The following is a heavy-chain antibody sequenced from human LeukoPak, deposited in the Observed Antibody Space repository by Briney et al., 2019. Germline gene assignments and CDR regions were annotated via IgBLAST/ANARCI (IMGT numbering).Heavy chain of an antibody. CDR1: GFTFSSYG. Sequence: PGGSLRLSCAASGFTFSSYGMHWVRQAPGKGLEWVAVISYDGSNKYYADSVEGRFTISRDNSKNTLYLQMNSLRAEDTAVYYCAKEDWPYYYYGMDVWGQGTTVTVSS. D-gene: IGHD3/OR15-3a*01. J-gene: IGHJ6*02. CDR2: ISYDGSNK. CDR3: AKEDWPYYYYGMDV. V-gene: IGHV3-30*18.